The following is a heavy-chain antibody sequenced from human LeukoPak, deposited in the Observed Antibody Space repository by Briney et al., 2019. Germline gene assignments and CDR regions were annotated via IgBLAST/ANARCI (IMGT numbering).Heavy chain of an antibody. V-gene: IGHV1-46*01. J-gene: IGHJ4*02. D-gene: IGHD3-3*01. CDR1: GYTFTSYY. Sequence: ASVKVSCKASGYTFTSYYMHWVRQAPGQGLEWMGIINPSGGSTSYAQKFQGRVTMTRDTSTSTVYMELSSLRSEDTAVYYCARGDGRFLEWLLGECVDYWGQGTLVTVSS. CDR3: ARGDGRFLEWLLGECVDY. CDR2: INPSGGST.